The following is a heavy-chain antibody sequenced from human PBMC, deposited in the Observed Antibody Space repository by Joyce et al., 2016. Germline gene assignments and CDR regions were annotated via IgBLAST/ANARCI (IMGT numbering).Heavy chain of an antibody. J-gene: IGHJ6*03. CDR2: VDPEDGET. CDR3: ATVDYYYGSGTPRDYYYYMDV. CDR1: GYTFTNNY. Sequence: EVQLVQSGAEVKKPGATVKISCKVSGYTFTNNYMHWVQQAPGKGLGWLGLVDPEDGETICEEKFQGRVTITAGTSTDTAYMELGSLRSEDTAVYYCATVDYYYGSGTPRDYYYYMDVWGKGTTVTVSS. V-gene: IGHV1-69-2*01. D-gene: IGHD3-10*01.